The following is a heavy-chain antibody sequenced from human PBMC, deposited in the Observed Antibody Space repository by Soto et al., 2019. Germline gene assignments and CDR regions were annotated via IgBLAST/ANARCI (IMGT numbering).Heavy chain of an antibody. V-gene: IGHV4-61*05. CDR3: AHIHYSSASFDY. D-gene: IGHD6-19*01. Sequence: PSGALSLTCNVSGVSIRSLSLSSNDSDSIEQPAGKGLKYIGATSYSENPNYQPSLNSSVTISIDTSKNQLSMKLSSVTAAYTAVCYCAHIHYSSASFDYWGQGILVTVSS. J-gene: IGHJ4*02. CDR1: GVSIRSLSLSSND. CDR2: TSYSENP.